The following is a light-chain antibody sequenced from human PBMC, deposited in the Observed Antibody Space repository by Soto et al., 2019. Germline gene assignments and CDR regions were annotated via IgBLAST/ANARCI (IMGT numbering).Light chain of an antibody. J-gene: IGKJ1*01. CDR3: QQYNSYWT. CDR2: KAS. CDR1: QSMSSY. V-gene: IGKV1-5*03. Sequence: DIQMTQSPSSLSASVGDRVTITCRASQSMSSYLNWYQQKPGKAPKLLIYKASTLKSGVPSRFSGSGSGTEFTLTISILQPDDFATYYCQQYNSYWTFGQGTKVDIK.